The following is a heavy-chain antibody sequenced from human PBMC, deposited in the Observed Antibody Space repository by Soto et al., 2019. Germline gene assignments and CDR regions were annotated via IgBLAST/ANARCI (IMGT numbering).Heavy chain of an antibody. CDR2: INXVGGNT. V-gene: IGHV3-23*01. CDR1: RFTFSNYA. Sequence: PXXSLRLSCAASRFTFSNYAMSWVRQAPGKALEWXSSINXVGGNTNYADXXRGRFTMXXDDSKNTVFLQMNSLRAEDTAIYYCTKNYYFDSWGQGTLVTVSS. CDR3: TKNYYFDS. J-gene: IGHJ4*02.